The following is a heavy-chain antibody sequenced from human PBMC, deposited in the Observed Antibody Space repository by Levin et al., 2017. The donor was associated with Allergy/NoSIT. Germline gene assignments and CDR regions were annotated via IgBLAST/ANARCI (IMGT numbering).Heavy chain of an antibody. Sequence: SETLSLTCTVSGGSISSGSYYWSWIRQPAGKGLEWIGRIYTSGSTNYNPSLKSRVTISVDTSKNQFSLKLSSVTAADTAVYYCARAPANRGWFDPWGQGTLVTVSS. V-gene: IGHV4-61*02. CDR2: IYTSGST. D-gene: IGHD1-14*01. J-gene: IGHJ5*02. CDR1: GGSISSGSYY. CDR3: ARAPANRGWFDP.